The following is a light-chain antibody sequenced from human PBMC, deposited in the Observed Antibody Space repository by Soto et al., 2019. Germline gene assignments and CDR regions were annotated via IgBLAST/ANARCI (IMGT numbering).Light chain of an antibody. V-gene: IGLV2-14*01. Sequence: QSVLTQPASVSGSPGQSITISCTGSSSNIGGYNYVSWYQQHPGKAPKVMIYEVSNRPSGVSNRFSGSKSGNTASLTISGLQAEDEADYYCCSYTGTSTLVFGGGTKVTVL. J-gene: IGLJ3*02. CDR2: EVS. CDR3: CSYTGTSTLV. CDR1: SSNIGGYNY.